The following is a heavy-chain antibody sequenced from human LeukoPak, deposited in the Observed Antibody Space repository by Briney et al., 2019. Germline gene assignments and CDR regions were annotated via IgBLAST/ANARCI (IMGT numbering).Heavy chain of an antibody. CDR1: GFTLSSYA. CDR3: AKEATVTPGNVNWFDP. V-gene: IGHV3-23*01. J-gene: IGHJ5*02. Sequence: GGSLRLSCAASGFTLSSYAMSWVRQAPGKGLEWVSAISDTGNTYHADSVKGRFTISRDSSKNTLFLQMNRLRPEDAAVYYCAKEATVTPGNVNWFDPWGQGTLVTVSS. CDR2: ISDTGNT. D-gene: IGHD4-17*01.